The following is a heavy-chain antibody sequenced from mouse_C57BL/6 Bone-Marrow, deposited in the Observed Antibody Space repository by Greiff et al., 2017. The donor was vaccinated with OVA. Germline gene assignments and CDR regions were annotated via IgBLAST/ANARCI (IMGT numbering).Heavy chain of an antibody. V-gene: IGHV1-80*01. Sequence: VQVVESGAELVKPGASVKISCKASGYAFSSYWMNWVKQRPGKGLEWIGQIYPGDGDTNYHGKFKGKATLTANKSSSTAYMQLSSLTSEDSAVYYCAREDYGKYGYYFDYWGQGTTLTVSS. D-gene: IGHD2-1*01. CDR2: IYPGDGDT. CDR3: AREDYGKYGYYFDY. CDR1: GYAFSSYW. J-gene: IGHJ2*01.